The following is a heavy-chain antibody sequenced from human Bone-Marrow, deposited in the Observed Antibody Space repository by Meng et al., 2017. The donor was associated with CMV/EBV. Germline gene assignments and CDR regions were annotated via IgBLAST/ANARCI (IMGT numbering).Heavy chain of an antibody. V-gene: IGHV3-9*01. CDR1: GFTFDDYA. CDR2: ISWNGGSI. CDR3: VKGTGYYILTGYLDY. J-gene: IGHJ4*02. D-gene: IGHD3-9*01. Sequence: SLKISCTASGFTFDDYALHWVRQPPGKGLEWVSGISWNGGSIDYVDSVRGRFTISRDNDRNIVYLLMNSLRVEDTAKYYFVKGTGYYILTGYLDYWGRGALVTVSS.